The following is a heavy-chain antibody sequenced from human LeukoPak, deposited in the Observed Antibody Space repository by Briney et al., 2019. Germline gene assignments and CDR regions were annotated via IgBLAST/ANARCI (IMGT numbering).Heavy chain of an antibody. CDR1: GGSFSGYY. V-gene: IGHV4-34*01. CDR2: INHSGST. J-gene: IGHJ4*02. CDR3: AGGYEETYYFDY. D-gene: IGHD5-12*01. Sequence: PSETLSFTCAVYGGSFSGYYWSWIRQPPGKGLEWIGEINHSGSTNYNPSLKSRVTISVDTSKNQFSLKLSSVTAADTAVYYCAGGYEETYYFDYWGQGTLVTVSS.